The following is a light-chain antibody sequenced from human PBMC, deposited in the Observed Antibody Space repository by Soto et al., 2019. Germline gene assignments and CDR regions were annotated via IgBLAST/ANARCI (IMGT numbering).Light chain of an antibody. V-gene: IGKV1-12*01. CDR2: AAS. CDR1: QDINSR. J-gene: IGKJ1*01. Sequence: DIQMTQSPSSVSASVGDTGTITCRASQDINSRLAWFQQKPGRAPKYLIQAASILQSGFPSRFAGSGSGTDFTLTINTLQPEDFATYYCLQVKSFPRTFGQGTKVDIK. CDR3: LQVKSFPRT.